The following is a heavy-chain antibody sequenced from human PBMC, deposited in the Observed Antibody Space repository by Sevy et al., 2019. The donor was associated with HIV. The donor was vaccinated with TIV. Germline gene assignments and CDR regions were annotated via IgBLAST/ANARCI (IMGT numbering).Heavy chain of an antibody. J-gene: IGHJ6*02. Sequence: GGSLRLSCAGSGFTFSSYAINWVRQAPGKGLEWVSAISVSGGWTYYADSVKGRFIISRDNSKNTVYLQMSSLRAEDTAVYYCAKGIPNGMDVWGQGTTVTVSS. D-gene: IGHD2-21*01. V-gene: IGHV3-23*01. CDR3: AKGIPNGMDV. CDR1: GFTFSSYA. CDR2: ISVSGGWT.